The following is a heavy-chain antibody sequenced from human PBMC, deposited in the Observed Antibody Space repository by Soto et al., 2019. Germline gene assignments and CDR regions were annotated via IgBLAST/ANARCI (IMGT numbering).Heavy chain of an antibody. J-gene: IGHJ5*02. Sequence: GESLKISCQGSGYNFTTYWVYWVRKIPGKGLQWMGRIDPTDSYTEYSPSFQGHVTISTDKSVSTAYLQWNTLKASDTAIYFWARLVGGTGRFDPWGQGTLVTVSS. CDR2: IDPTDSYT. V-gene: IGHV5-10-1*01. CDR3: ARLVGGTGRFDP. CDR1: GYNFTTYW. D-gene: IGHD1-26*01.